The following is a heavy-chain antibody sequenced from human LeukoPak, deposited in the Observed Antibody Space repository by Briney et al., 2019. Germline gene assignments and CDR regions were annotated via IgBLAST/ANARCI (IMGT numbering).Heavy chain of an antibody. CDR1: GYSFTSYW. D-gene: IGHD6-13*01. CDR2: IYPGDSDT. CDR3: AKIAAAGKSPSYYYYYYMDV. J-gene: IGHJ6*03. Sequence: GESLKISCKGSGYSFTSYWIGWVRQMPGKGLEWMGIIYPGDSDTRYSPSFQGQVTISADKSISTAYLQWSSLKASDTAMYYCAKIAAAGKSPSYYYYYYMDVWGKGTTVTVSS. V-gene: IGHV5-51*01.